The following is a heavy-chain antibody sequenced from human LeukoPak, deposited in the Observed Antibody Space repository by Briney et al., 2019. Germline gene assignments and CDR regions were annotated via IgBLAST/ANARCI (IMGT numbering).Heavy chain of an antibody. CDR1: GFTFSDYW. D-gene: IGHD2-21*01. Sequence: GGSLRLSCAASGFTFSDYWMHWVRQAPGKGLEWVARIYSDVRRIKYADSVKGRFTISRDNAMNTLYLQMNALRVEDTAVYYCATSPVISRDWGQGTLVTVSS. V-gene: IGHV3-74*03. J-gene: IGHJ4*02. CDR3: ATSPVISRD. CDR2: IYSDVRRI.